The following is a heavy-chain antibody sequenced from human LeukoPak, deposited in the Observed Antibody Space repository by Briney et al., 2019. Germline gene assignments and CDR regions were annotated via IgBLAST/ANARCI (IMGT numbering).Heavy chain of an antibody. CDR1: GFTVSSNY. J-gene: IGHJ3*01. Sequence: GGSLRLSCAASGFTVSSNYMSWVRQAPGKGLEWVSVIYSGGSTYYADSVKGRFTISRDNSKNTVYLQMDSLRAEDTAIFYCGRDPNGDYVGAFEFWSRGTMVTVSS. CDR2: IYSGGST. CDR3: GRDPNGDYVGAFEF. V-gene: IGHV3-53*01. D-gene: IGHD2-21*02.